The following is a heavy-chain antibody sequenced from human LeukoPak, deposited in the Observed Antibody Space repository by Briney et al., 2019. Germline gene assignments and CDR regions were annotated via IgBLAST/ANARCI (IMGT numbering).Heavy chain of an antibody. J-gene: IGHJ4*02. CDR1: GYTFTGYY. V-gene: IGHV1-2*02. CDR2: INPHNGGT. Sequence: ASVKVSCKTSGYTFTGYYIQWVRQAPGQGLEWMGWINPHNGGTKYAEKFQGRVTMTRDTSISTAYMELSRLTSDDTAVYYCATRTDYWGQGTLVTVSS. CDR3: ATRTDY.